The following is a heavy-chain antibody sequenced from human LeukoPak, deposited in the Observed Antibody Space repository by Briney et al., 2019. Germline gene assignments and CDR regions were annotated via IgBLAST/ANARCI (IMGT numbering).Heavy chain of an antibody. Sequence: GGSLRLSCVGCGFTFSSYSMNWVGRAPGEGLVGGSYVSSGGSTIYYADTLKARFTISTANAKNSLYLQMNSLRAEDTAVYYCAREGREYYYDSSGYAPGDLWGQGTLVTVSS. CDR2: VSSGGSTI. J-gene: IGHJ5*02. V-gene: IGHV3-48*04. D-gene: IGHD3-22*01. CDR3: AREGREYYYDSSGYAPGDL. CDR1: GFTFSSYS.